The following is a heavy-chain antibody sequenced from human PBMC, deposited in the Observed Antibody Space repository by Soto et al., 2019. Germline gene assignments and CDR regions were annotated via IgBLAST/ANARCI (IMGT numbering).Heavy chain of an antibody. D-gene: IGHD1-26*01. Sequence: SETLSLTCAVYGGSFSAYYWSWVRQHPGKGLEWIGEIIHSESTKYNPSLKSRVTISVDTSKNHFSLKLSSVTAADTAVYYCARQRPTDGRWEFANYYGMDVWGQGTPVTVSS. V-gene: IGHV4-34*12. CDR3: ARQRPTDGRWEFANYYGMDV. CDR2: IIHSEST. CDR1: GGSFSAYY. J-gene: IGHJ6*02.